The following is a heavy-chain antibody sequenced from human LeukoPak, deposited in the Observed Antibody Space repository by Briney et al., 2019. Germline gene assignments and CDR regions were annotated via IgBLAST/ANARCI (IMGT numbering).Heavy chain of an antibody. D-gene: IGHD3-10*01. CDR1: GFTSSSYE. CDR2: IGSSGTGI. Sequence: PGGSLRLSCVASGFTSSSYEMNWVRQAPGKGLEWVSYIGSSGTGIKYADSVKGRCTISRDNAKNSLYLQMNSLRAEDTAIYYCAREISGSSRGEYYWGQGTLVTVSS. CDR3: AREISGSSRGEYY. J-gene: IGHJ4*02. V-gene: IGHV3-48*03.